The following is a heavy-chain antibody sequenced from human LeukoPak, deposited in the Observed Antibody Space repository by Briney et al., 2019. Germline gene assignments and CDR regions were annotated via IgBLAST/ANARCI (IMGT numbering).Heavy chain of an antibody. CDR2: ISYDGTNQ. CDR1: AFTFSSYA. CDR3: ARDTPMASFDY. V-gene: IGHV3-30*04. J-gene: IGHJ4*02. D-gene: IGHD5-18*01. Sequence: GRSLRLSCAASAFTFSSYAMHWVRQAPGKGLEWVAFISYDGTNQYYADSVKGRFTISIDNSKNTLYLQMNSPRAENTAVYYCARDTPMASFDYWGQGNLVTVSS.